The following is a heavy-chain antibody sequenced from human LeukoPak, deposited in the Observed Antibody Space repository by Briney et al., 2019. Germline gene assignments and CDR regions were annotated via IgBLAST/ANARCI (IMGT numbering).Heavy chain of an antibody. CDR2: ISDSGRT. D-gene: IGHD4-11*01. V-gene: IGHV4-59*01. CDR1: GGSIRNYY. J-gene: IGHJ2*01. Sequence: PSETLSLTCTVSGGSIRNYYWSWIRQSPGRGLEWIGDISDSGRTSYSPSLMSRVAISVDMSKSQFSLKVNSVTAAHTAVYYCARHAYSNYEHWYFDLWGRSTLVTVSS. CDR3: ARHAYSNYEHWYFDL.